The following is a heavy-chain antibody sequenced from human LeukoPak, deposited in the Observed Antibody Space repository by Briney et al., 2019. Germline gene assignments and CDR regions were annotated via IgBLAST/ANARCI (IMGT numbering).Heavy chain of an antibody. J-gene: IGHJ3*02. Sequence: GEPLKIPCKGSGYSFTSYWIGWVRQMPGKGLEWMGIIYPGDSDTRYSPSFQGQVTISADKSISTAYLQWSSLKASDTAMYYCARDYYDSSGYSVPAFDIWGQGTMVTVSS. V-gene: IGHV5-51*01. CDR2: IYPGDSDT. D-gene: IGHD3-22*01. CDR1: GYSFTSYW. CDR3: ARDYYDSSGYSVPAFDI.